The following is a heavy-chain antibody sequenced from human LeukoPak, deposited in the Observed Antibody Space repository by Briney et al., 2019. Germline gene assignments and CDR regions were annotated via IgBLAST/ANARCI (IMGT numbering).Heavy chain of an antibody. Sequence: GGSLRLSCAASGFNFNTYAMNWVRQAPGKGLEWVSYISVDSNTIHYGDSVRGRFTVSRDNARNSLYLQMNSLRAEDTAVYFCARGIRGDGGFGESPHDYFDYWGQGTLVTVSS. CDR3: ARGIRGDGGFGESPHDYFDY. CDR1: GFNFNTYA. CDR2: ISVDSNTI. D-gene: IGHD3-10*01. J-gene: IGHJ4*02. V-gene: IGHV3-48*04.